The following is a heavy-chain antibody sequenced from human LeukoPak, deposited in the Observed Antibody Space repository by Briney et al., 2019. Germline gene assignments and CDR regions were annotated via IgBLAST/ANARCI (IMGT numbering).Heavy chain of an antibody. V-gene: IGHV1-2*06. CDR2: INPNSGGT. Sequence: ASVKVSCKASGYTFTDYYMHWVRQAPGQGLEWMGRINPNSGGTNYAQKFQGRVTMTRDTSISTAYMELSRLRSDDTAVYYCAREGGSSSGSTTGDIWGQGTMVTVSS. D-gene: IGHD2-15*01. J-gene: IGHJ3*02. CDR3: AREGGSSSGSTTGDI. CDR1: GYTFTDYY.